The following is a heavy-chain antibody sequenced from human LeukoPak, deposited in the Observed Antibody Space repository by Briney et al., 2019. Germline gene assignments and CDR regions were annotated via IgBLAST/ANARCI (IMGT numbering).Heavy chain of an antibody. CDR3: ARLGIAAAYFDY. V-gene: IGHV4-61*02. Sequence: SETLSLTCTVSGGSISSGSYYWSWIRQPAGKGLEWIGRIYTSGSTTYNSSLKSRVTISLDTSKNQFSLKLSSVTAADTAVYYCARLGIAAAYFDYWGQGTLVTVSS. CDR1: GGSISSGSYY. J-gene: IGHJ4*02. D-gene: IGHD6-13*01. CDR2: IYTSGST.